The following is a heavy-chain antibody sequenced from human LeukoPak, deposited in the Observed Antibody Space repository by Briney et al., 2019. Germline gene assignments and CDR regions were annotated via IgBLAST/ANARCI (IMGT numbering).Heavy chain of an antibody. CDR2: ISGSGGST. Sequence: GGSLRLSCAASRFTFSSYAMSWVRQAPGKGLEWVSTISGSGGSTYYADSVKGRFTISRDNAKNSLYLQMNSLRAEDTAVYYCAELGITMIGGVWGKGTTVTISS. V-gene: IGHV3-23*01. D-gene: IGHD3-10*02. CDR1: RFTFSSYA. CDR3: AELGITMIGGV. J-gene: IGHJ6*04.